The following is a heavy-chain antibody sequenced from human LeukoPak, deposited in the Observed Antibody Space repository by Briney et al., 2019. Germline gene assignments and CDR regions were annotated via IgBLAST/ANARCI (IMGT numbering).Heavy chain of an antibody. CDR3: AKTTGRGTVDPGTSGYITF. V-gene: IGHV4-39*01. CDR2: IHYSGST. J-gene: IGHJ4*02. CDR1: GGSISSSNYY. Sequence: SETLSLTCTVSGGSISSSNYYWDWVRQPPRQGLEWIGSIHYSGSTYYNPSLRSRVTISVDTSKNQFSLKMSSVTAADTAVYYCAKTTGRGTVDPGTSGYITFWGQGTLVTVSS. D-gene: IGHD1-26*01.